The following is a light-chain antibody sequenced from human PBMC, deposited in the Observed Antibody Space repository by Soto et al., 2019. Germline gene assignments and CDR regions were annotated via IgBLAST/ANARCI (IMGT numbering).Light chain of an antibody. Sequence: QSALTQPRSVSGSPGQSVTIPCTGTSGDVGGYNYVSWYQQHPGKAPKLMISDVSKRPSGVPDRFSGYKSGNTASLTISGLQADDEADYYCAAWDDSLSGDVFRTGTKLTVL. CDR1: SGDVGGYNY. CDR3: AAWDDSLSGDV. V-gene: IGLV2-11*01. CDR2: DVS. J-gene: IGLJ1*01.